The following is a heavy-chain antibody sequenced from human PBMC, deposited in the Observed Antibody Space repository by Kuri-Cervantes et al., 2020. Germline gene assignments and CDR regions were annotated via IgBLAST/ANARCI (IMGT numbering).Heavy chain of an antibody. V-gene: IGHV2-70*11. CDR1: GFSLSNARMG. J-gene: IGHJ5*01. CDR2: IDWDDDK. CDR3: ARVQAFNWFDS. Sequence: SGPTLVKPAETLTLTCTVSGFSLSNARMGVSWIRQPPGKALEWLARIDWDDDKYYSTSLKTRLTISMDTSKNQVALTMTNMDPVDTATYYCARVQAFNWFDSWGQGTLVIVSS.